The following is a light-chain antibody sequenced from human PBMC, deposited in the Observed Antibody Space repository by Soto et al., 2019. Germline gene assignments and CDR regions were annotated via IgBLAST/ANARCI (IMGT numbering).Light chain of an antibody. CDR3: QQYKAYAFT. Sequence: DIQMTQSPSILFASVGDRVTLTCRASQTVNSFLAWYQHKPGKAPKLLIYKASSLESGVPSRFSGIGSGTEFSLTISSLQPDDFGTYYCQQYKAYAFTFGGGTKVEMK. V-gene: IGKV1-5*03. CDR2: KAS. J-gene: IGKJ4*01. CDR1: QTVNSF.